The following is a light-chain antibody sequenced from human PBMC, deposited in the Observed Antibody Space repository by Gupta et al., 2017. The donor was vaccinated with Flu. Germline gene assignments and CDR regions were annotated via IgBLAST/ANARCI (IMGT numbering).Light chain of an antibody. Sequence: QAVVTQEPSLTVSPGGTVTLTCGANTGAVTSGHYAYWFQQKPGHDPRTLIFDTINRQSWTPVRFSGSLLGGKAALTLSGAQTDDEDEYYCALSDSGIRVFGGGTKRTVL. V-gene: IGLV7-46*01. CDR3: ALSDSGIRV. CDR2: DTI. CDR1: TGAVTSGHY. J-gene: IGLJ2*01.